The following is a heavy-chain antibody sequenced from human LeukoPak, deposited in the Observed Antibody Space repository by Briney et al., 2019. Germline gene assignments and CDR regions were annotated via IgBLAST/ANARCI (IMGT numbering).Heavy chain of an antibody. D-gene: IGHD3-22*01. CDR1: GGSFSDYY. J-gene: IGHJ5*02. CDR3: ASGSYDSRGYYWFDP. CDR2: INHSGST. Sequence: SETLSLTCAVYGGSFSDYYWSWIRQPPGKGLEWIGEINHSGSTNYNPSLKSRVTISVDTSKNQFSLKLSSVTAADTAVYYCASGSYDSRGYYWFDPWGQGTLVTVSS. V-gene: IGHV4-34*01.